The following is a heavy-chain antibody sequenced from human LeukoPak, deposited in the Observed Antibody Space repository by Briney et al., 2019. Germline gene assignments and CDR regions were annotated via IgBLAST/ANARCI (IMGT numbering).Heavy chain of an antibody. CDR2: INPSGGST. CDR3: ARVRYRLAETYIDY. J-gene: IGHJ4*02. Sequence: ASVKVSCKASGYTFTSYYMHWVRQAPGQGLEWMGIINPSGGSTSYAQKFQGRVTMTRDTSISTAYMELSRLGSDDTAVYYCARVRYRLAETYIDYWGQGTLVTVTS. D-gene: IGHD3-16*01. V-gene: IGHV1-46*01. CDR1: GYTFTSYY.